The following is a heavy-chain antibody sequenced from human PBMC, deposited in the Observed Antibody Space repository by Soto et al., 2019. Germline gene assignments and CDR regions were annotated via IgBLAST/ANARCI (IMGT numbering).Heavy chain of an antibody. CDR3: ARVRGLTTVTTPYYFDY. CDR1: GGSFSGYY. Sequence: SETLSLTCAVYGGSFSGYYWSWIRQPPGKGLEWIGEINHSGSTNYNPSLKSRVTISVDTSKNQFSLKLSSVTAADTAVYYCARVRGLTTVTTPYYFDYWGQGTLVTVSS. D-gene: IGHD4-17*01. J-gene: IGHJ4*02. CDR2: INHSGST. V-gene: IGHV4-34*01.